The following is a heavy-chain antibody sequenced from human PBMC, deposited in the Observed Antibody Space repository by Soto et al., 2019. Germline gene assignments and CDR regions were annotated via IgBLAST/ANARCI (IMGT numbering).Heavy chain of an antibody. Sequence: SQTLSLTCTVYGGSFIGYNWSLIRQPPWKGLEWIGEINHSGSTNYNPSLKSRVTISVDTSKNQFSLKLSSVTAADTAVYYCERIRSSTSPVAIGGGEYYYGIDVWGQGTTITVS. J-gene: IGHJ6*02. V-gene: IGHV4-34*01. CDR1: GGSFIGYN. CDR3: ERIRSSTSPVAIGGGEYYYGIDV. D-gene: IGHD2-2*01. CDR2: INHSGST.